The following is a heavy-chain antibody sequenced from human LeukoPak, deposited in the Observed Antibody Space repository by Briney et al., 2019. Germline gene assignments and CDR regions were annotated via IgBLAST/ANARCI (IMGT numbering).Heavy chain of an antibody. Sequence: PSETLSLTCTVSGGSISSSSYYWGWIRQPPGKGLEWIGSIYYSGSTYYNPSLKSRVTISVDTSKNQFSLKLSSVTAADTAVYYCASQRGNVQLVREWGQGTLVTVSS. CDR2: IYYSGST. CDR3: ASQRGNVQLVRE. J-gene: IGHJ4*02. V-gene: IGHV4-39*01. D-gene: IGHD6-13*01. CDR1: GGSISSSSYY.